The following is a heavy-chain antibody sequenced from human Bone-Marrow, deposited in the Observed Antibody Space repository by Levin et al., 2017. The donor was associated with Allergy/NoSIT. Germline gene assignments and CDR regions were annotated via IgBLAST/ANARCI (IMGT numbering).Heavy chain of an antibody. D-gene: IGHD3-22*01. Sequence: ASVKVSCKASGYTLTGYYIHWVRQAPGQGLEWVGWINPNGGVTTYAQRFYGRVTMTRDTSISTVYMELTRLSSDDTAVYYCARVGFPTGNSSGYYLAYWGQGTLVTVSS. CDR2: INPNGGVT. V-gene: IGHV1-2*02. CDR3: ARVGFPTGNSSGYYLAY. J-gene: IGHJ4*02. CDR1: GYTLTGYY.